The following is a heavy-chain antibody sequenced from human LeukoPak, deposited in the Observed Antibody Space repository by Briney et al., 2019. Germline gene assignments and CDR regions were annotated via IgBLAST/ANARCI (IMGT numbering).Heavy chain of an antibody. CDR2: INWNGGST. CDR1: GFTFDDYG. CDR3: ARAWVEMATSPLGY. J-gene: IGHJ4*02. V-gene: IGHV3-20*04. Sequence: GGSLRLSCAASGFTFDDYGMSWVRQAPGKGLEWVSGINWNGGSTGYADSVKGRFTISRDNAKNSLHLQMNSLRAEDTALYYCARAWVEMATSPLGYWGQGTLVTVSS. D-gene: IGHD5-24*01.